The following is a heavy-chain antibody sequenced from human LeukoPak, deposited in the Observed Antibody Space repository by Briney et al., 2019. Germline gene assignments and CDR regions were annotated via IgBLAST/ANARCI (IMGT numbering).Heavy chain of an antibody. CDR3: ARGGVDHYGSGTYYLMYYFDH. D-gene: IGHD3-10*01. CDR2: VSGSGGAT. CDR1: GFTFNTYG. Sequence: GGSLRLSCAASGFTFNTYGMSWVRQAPGKGLEWVSGVSGSGGATYYADSVKGRFTVSRYDPHNTLYLQMNSVRAEDTAVYFCARGGVDHYGSGTYYLMYYFDHWGQGALVTVSS. J-gene: IGHJ4*02. V-gene: IGHV3-23*01.